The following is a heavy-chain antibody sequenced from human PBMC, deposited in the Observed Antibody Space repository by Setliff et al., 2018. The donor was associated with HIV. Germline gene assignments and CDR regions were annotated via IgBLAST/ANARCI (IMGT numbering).Heavy chain of an antibody. V-gene: IGHV4-39*07. CDR1: GGSISSGPYY. CDR3: ARDTVGDSRATEFDY. J-gene: IGHJ4*02. CDR2: IYYDGST. D-gene: IGHD3-16*01. Sequence: SETLSLTCTVSGGSISSGPYYWGWIRQPPGKGLEWIGNIYYDGSTYYNPSLKSRVIISLDTSKNQLSLRLSSMTAADTAVYYCARDTVGDSRATEFDYWGQGTLVTVSS.